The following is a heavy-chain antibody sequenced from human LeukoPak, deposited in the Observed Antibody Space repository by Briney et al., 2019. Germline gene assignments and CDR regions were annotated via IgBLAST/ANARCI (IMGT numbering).Heavy chain of an antibody. CDR1: GFTFSDYY. J-gene: IGHJ4*02. Sequence: GGSLRLSCAASGFTFSDYYMTWVRQAPGKGLEWVSVINDSGSSTFYADSVKGRFTISRDNSKNTLYLQMSGLRAEDTAVYYCARSLKWNLVGFDHWGQGTLVIVSS. V-gene: IGHV3-23*01. CDR2: INDSGSST. CDR3: ARSLKWNLVGFDH. D-gene: IGHD1-1*01.